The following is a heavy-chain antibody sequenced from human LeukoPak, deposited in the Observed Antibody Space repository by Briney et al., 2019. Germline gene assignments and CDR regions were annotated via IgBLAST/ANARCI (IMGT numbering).Heavy chain of an antibody. CDR2: IWYDGGNK. V-gene: IGHV3-33*01. CDR3: ARDPQVTAIHDAFDI. D-gene: IGHD2-21*02. Sequence: PGTSVRLSCEASGFTFSSYGMHWVRQAPGKGLEWVADIWYDGGNKYCADSVKGRFTISRDNSKNTLYLQMNSLRAEDTAVYYCARDPQVTAIHDAFDIWGQGTMVTVSS. CDR1: GFTFSSYG. J-gene: IGHJ3*02.